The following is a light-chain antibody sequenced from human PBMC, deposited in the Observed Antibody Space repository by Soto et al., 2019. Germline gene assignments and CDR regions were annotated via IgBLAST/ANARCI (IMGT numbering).Light chain of an antibody. V-gene: IGKV3-15*01. J-gene: IGKJ2*01. CDR2: GAS. CDR3: QQRTNWPRTAYT. CDR1: QSVSSN. Sequence: EIVMTQSPATLSVSPGERATLSCRASQSVSSNLAWYQQKPGQAPRLLIYGASTRATGIPARFSGSGSGTEFTLTISSLQSEDFAVYYCQQRTNWPRTAYTFGQGTKLEIK.